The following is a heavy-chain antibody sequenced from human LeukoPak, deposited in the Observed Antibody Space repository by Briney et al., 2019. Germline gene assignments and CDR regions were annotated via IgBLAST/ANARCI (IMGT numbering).Heavy chain of an antibody. CDR2: IYSGGST. Sequence: PGGSLRLSCAASGFTVSSNYMSWVRQAPGKGLEWVSVIYSGGSTYYADSVKGRFTISRDNSKNTLYLQMNSLRPEDTAVYYGARDGANWFDPWGQGTLVTGSS. V-gene: IGHV3-53*01. CDR3: ARDGANWFDP. D-gene: IGHD1-26*01. J-gene: IGHJ5*02. CDR1: GFTVSSNY.